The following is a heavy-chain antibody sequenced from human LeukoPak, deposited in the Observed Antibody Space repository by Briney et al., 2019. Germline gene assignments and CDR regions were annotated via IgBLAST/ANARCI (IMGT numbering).Heavy chain of an antibody. CDR2: ISAYNGNT. V-gene: IGHV1-18*04. J-gene: IGHJ4*02. CDR3: ARDAQVTGTTPLDY. Sequence: GASVKVSCKASGYTFTGYYMHWVRQAPGQGLEWMGWISAYNGNTNYAQKFQGRVTMTTDTSTSTAYMELRSLRSDDTAVYYCARDAQVTGTTPLDYWGQGTLVTVSS. D-gene: IGHD1-20*01. CDR1: GYTFTGYY.